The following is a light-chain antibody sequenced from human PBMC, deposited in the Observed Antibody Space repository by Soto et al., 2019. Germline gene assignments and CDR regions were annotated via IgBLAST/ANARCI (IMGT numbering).Light chain of an antibody. CDR1: SSNIGSNY. CDR2: KNN. V-gene: IGLV1-47*01. Sequence: QPVLTQPPSASGTPGQRVTISCSGSSSNIGSNYVYWYQQLPGTAPKLLIYKNNQRPSGVPDRFSGSFSGTSASLAISGLRSEDEADYYCAAWDVNLNGPTFGAGTQLTVL. J-gene: IGLJ7*01. CDR3: AAWDVNLNGPT.